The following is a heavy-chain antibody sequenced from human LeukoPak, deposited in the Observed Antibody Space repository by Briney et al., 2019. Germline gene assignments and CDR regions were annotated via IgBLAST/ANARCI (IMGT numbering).Heavy chain of an antibody. Sequence: PSETLSLTCTVSGDSISDYYWTWIRQPPGKGLEWIGYIYYSGSTNYNPSLKSRVTISVDTSKNQFSLKLSSVTAADTAVYYCARLTAAGTSEFDYWGQGTLVTVSS. CDR1: GDSISDYY. J-gene: IGHJ4*02. CDR2: IYYSGST. CDR3: ARLTAAGTSEFDY. V-gene: IGHV4-59*01. D-gene: IGHD6-13*01.